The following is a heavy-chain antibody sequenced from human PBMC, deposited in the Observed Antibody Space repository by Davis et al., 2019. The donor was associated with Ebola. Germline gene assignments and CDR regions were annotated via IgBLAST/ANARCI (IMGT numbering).Heavy chain of an antibody. CDR2: IYYSGST. Sequence: PSETLSLTCPVSGGSIRSGGYSWSWIRQPPGKGLEWIGYIYYSGSTYYNPSPKSRVTISVDTSKNQFSLKLSSVTAADTAVYYCARGHIVLRQANWFDPWGQGTLVTVSS. V-gene: IGHV4-30-4*07. J-gene: IGHJ5*02. D-gene: IGHD2-15*01. CDR3: ARGHIVLRQANWFDP. CDR1: GGSIRSGGYS.